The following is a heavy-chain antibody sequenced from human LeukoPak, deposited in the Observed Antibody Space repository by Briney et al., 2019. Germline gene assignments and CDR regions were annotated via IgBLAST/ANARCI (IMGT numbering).Heavy chain of an antibody. D-gene: IGHD6-13*01. V-gene: IGHV3-23*01. J-gene: IGHJ5*02. CDR2: ISGSGGST. Sequence: GGSLRLSCAASGFTFSSYAMSWVRQAPGKGLEWDSAISGSGGSTYYADSVKGRFTISRDNPKNTLYLQMNSLRAEDTAVYYCAVATGAAADFSSGFDPWGQGTQVTVSS. CDR1: GFTFSSYA. CDR3: AVATGAAADFSSGFDP.